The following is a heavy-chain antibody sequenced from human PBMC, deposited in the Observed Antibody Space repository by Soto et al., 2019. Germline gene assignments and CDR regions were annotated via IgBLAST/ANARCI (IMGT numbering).Heavy chain of an antibody. V-gene: IGHV1-3*01. D-gene: IGHD3-10*01. J-gene: IGHJ4*02. CDR2: INAYNGNT. CDR1: GYTFTSYA. Sequence: ASVKVSCKASGYTFTSYAMHWVRQAPGQRLEWMGWINAYNGNTKYSQNLQDRVTMTTDTSTNTAYMELRSLRSDDTAVYFCARGGYYGSGSYYIYFDFWGQGTPVTVSS. CDR3: ARGGYYGSGSYYIYFDF.